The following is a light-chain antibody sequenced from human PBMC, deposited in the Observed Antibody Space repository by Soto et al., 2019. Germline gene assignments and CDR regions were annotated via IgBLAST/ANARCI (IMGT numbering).Light chain of an antibody. CDR1: QSVLYNSNNKNY. CDR3: QQYYSTPWT. CDR2: WAS. J-gene: IGKJ1*01. Sequence: DIVMTQSPDSLAVSLGERATNNCKSSQSVLYNSNNKNYLVWYQHKPGQPPKLLIYWASTRESGVPDRFSGSGSGTDFTLTISSLQAEDVAVYYCQQYYSTPWTFGQGTKVEIK. V-gene: IGKV4-1*01.